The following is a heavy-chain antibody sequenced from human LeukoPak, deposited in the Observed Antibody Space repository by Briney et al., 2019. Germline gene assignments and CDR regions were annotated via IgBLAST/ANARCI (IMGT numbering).Heavy chain of an antibody. CDR1: GYTFTSYD. Sequence: ASVKVSCKASGYTFTSYDINWVRQATGQGLEWMGWMNPNSGNTDYAQKFQGRVTMTRDTSISTAYMELSRLRSDDTAVYYCARVQGELELRVFDYWGQGTLVTVSS. CDR3: ARVQGELELRVFDY. V-gene: IGHV1-8*01. CDR2: MNPNSGNT. J-gene: IGHJ4*02. D-gene: IGHD1-7*01.